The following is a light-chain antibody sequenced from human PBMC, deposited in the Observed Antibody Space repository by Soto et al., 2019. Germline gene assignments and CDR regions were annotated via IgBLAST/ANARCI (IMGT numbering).Light chain of an antibody. J-gene: IGLJ3*02. Sequence: QSVLTQPPSASGTPGQRCTISCSGSSSNIGSNYVYWYQQLPGTAPKLLIYTNDHRPSGVPDRFSGSKSGTSASLAISGLRSEGEADYYCAAWDYSVRGWVFGGGTKVTFL. CDR2: TND. V-gene: IGLV1-47*02. CDR3: AAWDYSVRGWV. CDR1: SSNIGSNY.